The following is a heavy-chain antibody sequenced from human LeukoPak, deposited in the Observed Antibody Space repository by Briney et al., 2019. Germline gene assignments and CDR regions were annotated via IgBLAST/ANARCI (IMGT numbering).Heavy chain of an antibody. CDR2: IYYSGST. J-gene: IGHJ4*02. D-gene: IGHD2-2*01. CDR3: ARGQVVVVPAARSYYFDY. Sequence: PSETLSLTCTVSGGSISSYYWSWIRQPPGKGLEWVGYIYYSGSTYYNPSLKSRVTISVDRSKNQFSLKLSSVTAADTAVYYCARGQVVVVPAARSYYFDYWGQGTLVTVSS. CDR1: GGSISSYY. V-gene: IGHV4-59*12.